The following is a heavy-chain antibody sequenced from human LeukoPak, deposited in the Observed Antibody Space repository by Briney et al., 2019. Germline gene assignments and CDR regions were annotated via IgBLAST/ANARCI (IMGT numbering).Heavy chain of an antibody. J-gene: IGHJ6*02. CDR3: ARRGTVYCSSTSCQAYGMDV. Sequence: SVKVSCKASGSTFSSYAISWVRQAPGQGLEWMGRIIPILGIANYAQKFQGRVTITADKSTSTAYMELSSLRSEDTAVYYCARRGTVYCSSTSCQAYGMDVWGQGTTVTVSS. V-gene: IGHV1-69*04. CDR1: GSTFSSYA. D-gene: IGHD2-2*01. CDR2: IIPILGIA.